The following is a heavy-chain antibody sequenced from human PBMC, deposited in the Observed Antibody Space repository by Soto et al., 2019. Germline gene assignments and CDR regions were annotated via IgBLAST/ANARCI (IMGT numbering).Heavy chain of an antibody. J-gene: IGHJ6*02. CDR1: GGTLSSYA. CDR2: IIPIFGTA. V-gene: IGHV1-69*13. Sequence: SVKVSCKASGGTLSSYAISWVRQAPGQGLEWMGGIIPIFGTANYAQKFQGRVTITADESTSTAHMELSSLRSEDTAVYYCARVRMATIQYYYYYGMDVWGQGTTVTVSS. D-gene: IGHD5-12*01. CDR3: ARVRMATIQYYYYYGMDV.